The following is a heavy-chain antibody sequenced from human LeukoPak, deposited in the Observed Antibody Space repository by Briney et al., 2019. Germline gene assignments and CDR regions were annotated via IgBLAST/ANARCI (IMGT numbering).Heavy chain of an antibody. CDR1: GGSLSRYY. V-gene: IGHV4-59*01. J-gene: IGHJ4*02. Sequence: SETLSLTRTGSGGSLSRYYWSWIRQPPGKGLEWVGYIYYSGRSNYNPSLKSRVTISVDTSKNQFSLKLSSVTAADTAVYYCARARYSSSRDFDYWGKGTLVTVSS. CDR2: IYYSGRS. D-gene: IGHD6-6*01. CDR3: ARARYSSSRDFDY.